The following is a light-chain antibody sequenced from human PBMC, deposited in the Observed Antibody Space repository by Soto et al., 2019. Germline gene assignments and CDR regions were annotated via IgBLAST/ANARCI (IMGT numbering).Light chain of an antibody. CDR2: EVS. Sequence: HSALTQPPSASGSPGQSVTISCTGTSSDVGAYNYVSWYQQHPGKAPKLMIYEVSERPSGVPDRFSGSKSGNTASLTVSGLQTEDEADYYCSSDAGNDVYVFGTGTRITVL. V-gene: IGLV2-8*01. J-gene: IGLJ1*01. CDR3: SSDAGNDVYV. CDR1: SSDVGAYNY.